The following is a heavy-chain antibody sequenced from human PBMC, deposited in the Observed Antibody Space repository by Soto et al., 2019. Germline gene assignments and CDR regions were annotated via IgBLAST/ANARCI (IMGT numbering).Heavy chain of an antibody. CDR1: GFTFSYYA. CDR2: VSAGGDMT. D-gene: IGHD3-10*01. V-gene: IGHV3-23*01. Sequence: DVQLLESGGHLVQPGGSLRLSCAASGFTFSYYAMSWVRQAPGKGLEWVSSVSAGGDMTYYSDSVKGQFTISRDNSNNALYLKMTRLRIEDTALYYCARGDGGGSGSPASYYYSGLDVWGQGTTVTVS. J-gene: IGHJ6*01. CDR3: ARGDGGGSGSPASYYYSGLDV.